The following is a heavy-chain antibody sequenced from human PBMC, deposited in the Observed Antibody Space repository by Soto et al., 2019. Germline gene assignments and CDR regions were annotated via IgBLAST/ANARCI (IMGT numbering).Heavy chain of an antibody. J-gene: IGHJ4*02. V-gene: IGHV4-34*01. CDR2: INHSGST. D-gene: IGHD2-15*01. CDR3: ATLLKAAAGYGSGGSCYSEWDY. CDR1: GGSFSGYY. Sequence: TLYLTCAVYGGSFSGYYWSWIRQPPGKGLEWIGEINHSGSTNYNPSLKSRVTISVDTSKNQFSLKLSSVTAADTAVYYCATLLKAAAGYGSGGSCYSEWDYWGQGTLVTVSS.